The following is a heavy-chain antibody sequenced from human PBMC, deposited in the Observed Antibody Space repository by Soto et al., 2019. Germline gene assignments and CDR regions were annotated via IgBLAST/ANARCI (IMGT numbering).Heavy chain of an antibody. CDR3: VKSDVDTAGDY. Sequence: PGGSLRLSCVVSGFTFSNYWMHWVRQAPGKGLVWVSRIKNDGSSAWYADSVQGRFTVSRDNAKNTLYLQMNSLRADDTAVYYCVKSDVDTAGDYWGQGTLVTVSS. CDR1: GFTFSNYW. V-gene: IGHV3-74*01. CDR2: IKNDGSSA. D-gene: IGHD5-18*01. J-gene: IGHJ4*02.